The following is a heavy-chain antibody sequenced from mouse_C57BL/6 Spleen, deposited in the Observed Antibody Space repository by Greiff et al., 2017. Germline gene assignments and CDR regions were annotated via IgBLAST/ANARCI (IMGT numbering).Heavy chain of an antibody. V-gene: IGHV3-6*01. D-gene: IGHD2-4*01. CDR3: ARGGDYDGDY. CDR2: ISYDGSN. Sequence: EVKLVESGPGLVKPSQSLSLTCSVTGYSITSGYYWNWIRQFPGNKLEWMGYISYDGSNNYNPSLKNRISITRDTSKNQFFLKLNSVTTEDTATYYCARGGDYDGDYWGQGTTLTVSS. CDR1: GYSITSGYY. J-gene: IGHJ2*01.